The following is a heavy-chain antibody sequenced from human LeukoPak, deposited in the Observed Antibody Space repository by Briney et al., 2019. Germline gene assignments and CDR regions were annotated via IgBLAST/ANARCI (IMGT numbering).Heavy chain of an antibody. Sequence: ASVKVSCKASGYTFTGYYMHWVRQAPGQGLEWMGWINPNSGGTNYAQKFQGRVTMTRDTSTSTAYMELSRLRSDDTAVYYCARGERLLLLFYWFDPWGQGTLVTVSS. J-gene: IGHJ5*02. V-gene: IGHV1-2*02. D-gene: IGHD3-22*01. CDR3: ARGERLLLLFYWFDP. CDR1: GYTFTGYY. CDR2: INPNSGGT.